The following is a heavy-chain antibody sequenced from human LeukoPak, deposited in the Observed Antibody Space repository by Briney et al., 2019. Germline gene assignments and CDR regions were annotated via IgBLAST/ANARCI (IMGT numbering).Heavy chain of an antibody. D-gene: IGHD2-15*01. Sequence: SETLSLTCAISGDSVSSNSVAWNWIRQSPSRGLEWLGYTHFRSKWYTDYAVSVKSRMTVNPDTSRNQLTLQLNSVTPEDTAVYYCARDLRAGYSLPLDSWGQGTLVTVSS. J-gene: IGHJ4*02. CDR3: ARDLRAGYSLPLDS. V-gene: IGHV6-1*01. CDR1: GDSVSSNSVA. CDR2: THFRSKWYT.